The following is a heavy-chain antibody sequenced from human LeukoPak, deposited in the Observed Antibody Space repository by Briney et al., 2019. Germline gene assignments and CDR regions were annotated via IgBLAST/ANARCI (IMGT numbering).Heavy chain of an antibody. Sequence: ASVKVSCKASGYTFTGYYMHWVRQAPGQGLEWMEWINPNSGGTNYAQKFQGRVTMTRDTSISTAYMELSRLTSDDTAVYYCVRDLRVQGVTWGQGTLVTVSS. CDR3: VRDLRVQGVT. CDR2: INPNSGGT. D-gene: IGHD3-10*01. CDR1: GYTFTGYY. V-gene: IGHV1-2*02. J-gene: IGHJ4*02.